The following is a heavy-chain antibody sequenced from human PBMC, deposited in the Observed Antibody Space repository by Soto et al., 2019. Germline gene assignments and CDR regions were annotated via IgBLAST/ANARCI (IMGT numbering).Heavy chain of an antibody. V-gene: IGHV3-74*01. CDR2: INSEGSSV. CDR3: VRDQSVAGPTTLFDP. D-gene: IGHD6-19*01. Sequence: EVQLVESGGGLVEPGGSLRLSCAASGVQLRNYWKHWVRQPPGKGLVWVSRINSEGSSVIYADSVKGRFTVSRDNAKNTLYLQMNNLRAEDTAVYYCVRDQSVAGPTTLFDPWGQGVLVTVSS. CDR1: GVQLRNYW. J-gene: IGHJ5*02.